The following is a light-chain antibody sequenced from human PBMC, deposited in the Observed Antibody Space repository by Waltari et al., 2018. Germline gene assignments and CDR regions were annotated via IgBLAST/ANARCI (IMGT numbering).Light chain of an antibody. CDR1: GSNIGSRA. CDR2: SND. V-gene: IGLV1-44*01. CDR3: ASRDDRLNGVV. Sequence: QSVLTQAPSASGAPGQRVIISCSGSGSNIGSRAVNWYQQLPGRAPKLLIYSNDQRPSGVPDRFSGSRSDTSASLAISGLQSEDEAHYYCASRDDRLNGVVFGGGTKLTVL. J-gene: IGLJ2*01.